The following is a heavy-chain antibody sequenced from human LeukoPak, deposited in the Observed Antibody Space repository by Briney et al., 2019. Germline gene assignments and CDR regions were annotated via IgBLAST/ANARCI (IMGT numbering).Heavy chain of an antibody. CDR1: GYTLTELS. CDR3: ATAHGRSSYPPYWHFDL. D-gene: IGHD2-15*01. J-gene: IGHJ2*01. CDR2: FDPEDGET. V-gene: IGHV1-24*01. Sequence: ASVKVSCKVSGYTLTELSMHWVRQAPGKGLEWMGGFDPEDGETIYAQKFQGRVTMTEDTSTDTAYMELSSLRSEDTAVYYCATAHGRSSYPPYWHFDLWGRGTLVTVSS.